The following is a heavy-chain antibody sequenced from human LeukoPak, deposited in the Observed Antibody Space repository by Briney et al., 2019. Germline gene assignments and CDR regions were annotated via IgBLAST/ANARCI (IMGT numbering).Heavy chain of an antibody. V-gene: IGHV3-43D*03. J-gene: IGHJ6*03. D-gene: IGHD6-6*01. CDR2: ISWDDGST. Sequence: PGGSLRLSCAASGFTFDDYAMHWVRHAPGKGLEWVSLISWDDGSTYYADSVKGRFTISRDNSKNSLYLQMNSLRAEDTALYYCAKAALESPNGRIAARWELYYYYMDVWGKGTTVTVSS. CDR3: AKAALESPNGRIAARWELYYYYMDV. CDR1: GFTFDDYA.